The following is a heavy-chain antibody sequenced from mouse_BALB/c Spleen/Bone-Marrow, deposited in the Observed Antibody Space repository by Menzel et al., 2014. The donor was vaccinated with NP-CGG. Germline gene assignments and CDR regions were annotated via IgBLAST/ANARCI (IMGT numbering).Heavy chain of an antibody. Sequence: EVQGVESGGDLVKPGGSLKLSCAASGFTFSNYGMSWVRQTPDKRLEWVATISSGGSYTYFPDSVRGRFTISRDNAKNTLYLQMSSLKSEDTAMYYCARHDYDEGDATDYWGQGTSVTVSS. V-gene: IGHV5-6*01. CDR3: ARHDYDEGDATDY. J-gene: IGHJ4*01. CDR1: GFTFSNYG. CDR2: ISSGGSYT. D-gene: IGHD2-4*01.